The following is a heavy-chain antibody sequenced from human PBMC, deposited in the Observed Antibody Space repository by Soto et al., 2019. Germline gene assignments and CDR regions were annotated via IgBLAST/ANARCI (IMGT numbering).Heavy chain of an antibody. J-gene: IGHJ6*02. D-gene: IGHD4-4*01. CDR2: ISSSGNTI. Sequence: GGSLRLSCAASGFTFSDYTMNWVRQAPGKGLEWVSYISSSGNTIYYADSVKGRFTISRDNAKNTLYLQMNSLRPEDTAVYYCAREITVRDYYGMDVWGQGTTVTVSS. V-gene: IGHV3-48*01. CDR3: AREITVRDYYGMDV. CDR1: GFTFSDYT.